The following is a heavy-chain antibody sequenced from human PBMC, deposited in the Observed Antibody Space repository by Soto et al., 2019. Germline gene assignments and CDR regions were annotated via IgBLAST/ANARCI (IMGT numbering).Heavy chain of an antibody. Sequence: QVHLQESGPGLVKPSQTLSLTCTVSGGSISSGDYYWSWIRQPPGKGLEWIGYIYYSGSTYYNPSLKSRVTISVDTSKNQFSLKLSSVTAADTAVYYCASQRVLLWFGELLTGGMDVWGQGTTVNVSS. D-gene: IGHD3-10*01. V-gene: IGHV4-30-4*01. CDR2: IYYSGST. CDR1: GGSISSGDYY. CDR3: ASQRVLLWFGELLTGGMDV. J-gene: IGHJ6*02.